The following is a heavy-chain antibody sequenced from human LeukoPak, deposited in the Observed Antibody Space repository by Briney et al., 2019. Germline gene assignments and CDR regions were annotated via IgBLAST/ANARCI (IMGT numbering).Heavy chain of an antibody. D-gene: IGHD4-23*01. V-gene: IGHV1-2*02. Sequence: ASVKVSCKASGYTFTGYYMHWVRQAPGQGLEWMGWINPNSGGTNYAQKFQGRVTMTRDTSISTAYMELSRLRSDDTAVYYCARGRYGGNSVYFQHWGQGTLVTVSS. CDR3: ARGRYGGNSVYFQH. CDR1: GYTFTGYY. CDR2: INPNSGGT. J-gene: IGHJ1*01.